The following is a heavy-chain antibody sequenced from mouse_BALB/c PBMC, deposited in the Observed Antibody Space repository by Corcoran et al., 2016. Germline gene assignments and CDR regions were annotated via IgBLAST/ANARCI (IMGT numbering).Heavy chain of an antibody. CDR1: GYTFTNYG. J-gene: IGHJ3*01. CDR2: INTYTGEP. V-gene: IGHV9-1*02. Sequence: QIQLVQSGPELKKPGETVKISCKASGYTFTNYGMNWVKQASGKGLKWMGWINTYTGEPTYADDFKGRFAFSLETSASTAYLHINSLKNEDMATYFGARGYGSRGAWFAYWGQGTLVTVSA. CDR3: ARGYGSRGAWFAY. D-gene: IGHD1-1*01.